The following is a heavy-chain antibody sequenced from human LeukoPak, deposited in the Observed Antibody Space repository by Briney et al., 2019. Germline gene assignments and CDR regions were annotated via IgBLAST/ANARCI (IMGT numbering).Heavy chain of an antibody. V-gene: IGHV3-23*01. D-gene: IGHD3-3*01. CDR1: GFTFSSYA. CDR3: AKSLPYDFWSGYHRVPFDY. CDR2: ISGSGGST. J-gene: IGHJ4*02. Sequence: GGSLRLSCAASGFTFSSYAMSWVRQAPGKGLEWVSAISGSGGSTYYADSVKGRFTISRDNSRNTLYLQMNSLRAEDTAVYYCAKSLPYDFWSGYHRVPFDYWGQGTLVTVSS.